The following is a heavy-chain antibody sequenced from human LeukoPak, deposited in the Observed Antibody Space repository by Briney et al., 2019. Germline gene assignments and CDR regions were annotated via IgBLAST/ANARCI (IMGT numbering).Heavy chain of an antibody. CDR3: ARRCSSTSCYDWFDP. D-gene: IGHD2-2*01. V-gene: IGHV4-39*01. CDR2: IYYSGST. J-gene: IGHJ5*02. CDR1: GGSISSSSYY. Sequence: PSETLSLTCTVSGGSISSSSYYWGWIRQPPGKGLEWIGSIYYSGSTYYNPSLESRVTISVDTSKNQFSLKLSSVTAADTAVYYCARRCSSTSCYDWFDPWGQGTLVTVSS.